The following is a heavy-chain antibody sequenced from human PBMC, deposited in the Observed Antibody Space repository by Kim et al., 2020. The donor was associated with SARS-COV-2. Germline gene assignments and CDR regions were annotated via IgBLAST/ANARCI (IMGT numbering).Heavy chain of an antibody. V-gene: IGHV4-59*08. J-gene: IGHJ4*02. CDR3: ARHRPSTIFGVVIIEYFDY. Sequence: SETLSLTCTVSGGSISSYYWSWIRQPPGKGLEWIGYIYYSGSTNYNPSLKRRVTIPVDTPKNKFSLNLSPVTAADTAVYYCARHRPSTIFGVVIIEYFDYWGQGTLVTVSS. CDR1: GGSISSYY. D-gene: IGHD3-3*01. CDR2: IYYSGST.